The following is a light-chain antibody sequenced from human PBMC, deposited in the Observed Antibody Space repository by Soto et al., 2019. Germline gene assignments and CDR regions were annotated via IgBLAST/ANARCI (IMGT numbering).Light chain of an antibody. CDR1: QSVRSN. V-gene: IGKV3-15*01. CDR3: QHRSDWL. Sequence: EIVMTQSPATLSVSPGERATLSCRASQSVRSNLAWYHQKPGQAPRLLIYSASTRATGISARFSGSGSDTEFTLTISSLEPEDFAVYYCQHRSDWLFGPGTKVDIK. CDR2: SAS. J-gene: IGKJ3*01.